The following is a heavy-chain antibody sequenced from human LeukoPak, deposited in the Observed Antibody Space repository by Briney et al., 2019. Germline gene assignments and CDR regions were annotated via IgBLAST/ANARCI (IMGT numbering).Heavy chain of an antibody. CDR3: ARYGGSGWVIDN. CDR1: GVSISSYY. CDR2: IYYTGAT. Sequence: SETLSLTCTVSGVSISSYYWTWIRQPPGKGLEWIGYIYYTGATSYNHSLKSRVTISVDTSKKQFSLKLTSVTAADTAVYYCARYGGSGWVIDNWGQGTLVTVSS. D-gene: IGHD6-19*01. J-gene: IGHJ4*02. V-gene: IGHV4-59*08.